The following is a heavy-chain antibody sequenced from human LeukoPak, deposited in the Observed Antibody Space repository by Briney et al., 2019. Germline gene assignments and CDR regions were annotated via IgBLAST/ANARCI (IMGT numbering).Heavy chain of an antibody. CDR2: IKQDGSEK. D-gene: IGHD3-22*01. Sequence: GGSLRLSCAASGFTFSSYWMSWVRQAPGKGLEWVANIKQDGSEKYYVDSVKGRFTISRDNAKNSLYLQMNSLRAEDTAVYYCARDRNYYDSSGCRNWFDPWGQGTLVTVSS. CDR3: ARDRNYYDSSGCRNWFDP. J-gene: IGHJ5*02. CDR1: GFTFSSYW. V-gene: IGHV3-7*01.